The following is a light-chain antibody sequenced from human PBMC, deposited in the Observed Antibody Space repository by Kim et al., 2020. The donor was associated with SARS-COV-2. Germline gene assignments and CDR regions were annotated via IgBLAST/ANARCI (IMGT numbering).Light chain of an antibody. CDR2: GAS. CDR1: QGINND. CDR3: QKYNGAPFT. Sequence: ASVGDRVTITCRASQGINNDLAWYQQKPGKVPNLLIYGASALQSGVPSRFSGRGSGTDFTLTISSLQPEDVAIYYCQKYNGAPFTFGQGTKVEIK. V-gene: IGKV1-27*01. J-gene: IGKJ1*01.